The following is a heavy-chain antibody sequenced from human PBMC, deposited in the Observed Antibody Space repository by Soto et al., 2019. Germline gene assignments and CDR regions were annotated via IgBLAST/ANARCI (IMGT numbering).Heavy chain of an antibody. CDR1: GYTFTNYA. CDR2: INAGNGNT. J-gene: IGHJ6*02. Sequence: ASMKVSLTAFGYTFTNYAIHFVRQAPGQRLEWMGWINAGNGNTKYSQKFQGRVTITRDTSASTAYMELSSLRSEDTAVYYCARDPSYYGMDVWGQGTTVTVSS. CDR3: ARDPSYYGMDV. V-gene: IGHV1-3*01.